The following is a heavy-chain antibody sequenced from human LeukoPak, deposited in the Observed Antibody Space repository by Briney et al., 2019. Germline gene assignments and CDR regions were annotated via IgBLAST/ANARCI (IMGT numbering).Heavy chain of an antibody. CDR1: GFTFSGSA. CDR3: TTDFVQDDYGDY. D-gene: IGHD2-15*01. J-gene: IGHJ4*02. CDR2: IRSKANSYAT. V-gene: IGHV3-73*01. Sequence: GGSLRLSCAASGFTFSGSAMHWVRQASGKGLEWVGRIRSKANSYATAYAASVKGRFTISRDDSKSTAYLQMNSLKTEDTAVYYCTTDFVQDDYGDYWGQGTLVTVSS.